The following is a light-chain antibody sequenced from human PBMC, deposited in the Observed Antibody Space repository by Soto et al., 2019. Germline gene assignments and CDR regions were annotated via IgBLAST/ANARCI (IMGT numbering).Light chain of an antibody. CDR2: DNN. CDR1: SATIGKNY. J-gene: IGLJ3*02. V-gene: IGLV1-51*01. CDR3: ATWDTSLNPGGGV. Sequence: QSVLTQPPSVSAAAGQKVTISCSGTSATIGKNYVSWYQQVPGTAPKLLIYDNNKRPLGIPDRFFGAKSGTTATLGITGLQTGDEADYYCATWDTSLNPGGGVFGGGTKLTVL.